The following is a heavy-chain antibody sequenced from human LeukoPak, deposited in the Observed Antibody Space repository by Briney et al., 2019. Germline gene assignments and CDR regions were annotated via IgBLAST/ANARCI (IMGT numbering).Heavy chain of an antibody. Sequence: AASVTVSCKASGYTFTGYYMHWVRQAPGQGLEWMGWINPNSGGTNYAQKFQGWVTMTRDTSISTAYMELSRLRSDDTAVYYCARGLGYCSGGSCYSGVYYYYGMDVWGKGTTVTVSS. CDR3: ARGLGYCSGGSCYSGVYYYYGMDV. D-gene: IGHD2-15*01. J-gene: IGHJ6*04. V-gene: IGHV1-2*04. CDR2: INPNSGGT. CDR1: GYTFTGYY.